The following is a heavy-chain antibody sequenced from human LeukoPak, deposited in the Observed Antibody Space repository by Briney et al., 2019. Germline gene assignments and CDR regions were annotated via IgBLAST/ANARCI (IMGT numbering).Heavy chain of an antibody. J-gene: IGHJ4*02. CDR3: ARDLELERNRWNYFES. Sequence: SETLSLTCTVSGGSISSFLWSWIRQPPGKGPEWIGSMHYSGDTKYNPSLKSRVSLSIDTSKQQFSLRLSSVTAADTAVYYCARDLELERNRWNYFESWGQGTLVTVSS. D-gene: IGHD1-1*01. V-gene: IGHV4-59*01. CDR1: GGSISSFL. CDR2: MHYSGDT.